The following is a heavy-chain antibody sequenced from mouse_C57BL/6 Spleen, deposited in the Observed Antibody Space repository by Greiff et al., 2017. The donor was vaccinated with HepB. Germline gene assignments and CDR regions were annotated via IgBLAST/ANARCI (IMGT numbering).Heavy chain of an antibody. CDR3: ARWGIYYDYDEGYWYFDV. D-gene: IGHD2-4*01. CDR2: IYPGDGDT. CDR1: GYAFSSSW. J-gene: IGHJ1*03. Sequence: LVESGPELVKPGASVKISCKASGYAFSSSWMNWVKQRPGKGLEWIGRIYPGDGDTNYNGKFKGKATLTADKSSSTAYMQLSSLTSEDSAVYFCARWGIYYDYDEGYWYFDVWGTGTTVTVSS. V-gene: IGHV1-82*01.